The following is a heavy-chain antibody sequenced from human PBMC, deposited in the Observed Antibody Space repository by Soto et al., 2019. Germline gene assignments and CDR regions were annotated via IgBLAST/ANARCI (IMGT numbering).Heavy chain of an antibody. V-gene: IGHV3-66*01. CDR1: EFTVSSNY. CDR2: IYSGGST. J-gene: IGHJ3*02. Sequence: PVWSLRLSCTASEFTVSSNYMSWVRNTPFKWLEWVSVIYSGGSTYYADSVKGRFTISRDNSKNTLYLQMNSLRAEDTAVYYCARDFTGSGWYAGHAFDIWGQGTMVTVSS. D-gene: IGHD6-19*01. CDR3: ARDFTGSGWYAGHAFDI.